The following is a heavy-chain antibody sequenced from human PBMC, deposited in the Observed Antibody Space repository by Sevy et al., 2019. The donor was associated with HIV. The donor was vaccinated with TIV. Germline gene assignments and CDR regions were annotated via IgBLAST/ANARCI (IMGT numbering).Heavy chain of an antibody. CDR2: IIPRPGIA. Sequence: ASVKVSCMASGGSLNNYGMNWVRQAPGQGLEWMGGIIPRPGIANYAPNFRDRVTSSADASMNTIYLELRRLKFEDTGVCFCASVRPCGGDCYYFDSWGQGTLVTVSS. D-gene: IGHD2-21*02. J-gene: IGHJ4*02. V-gene: IGHV1-69*10. CDR1: GGSLNNYG. CDR3: ASVRPCGGDCYYFDS.